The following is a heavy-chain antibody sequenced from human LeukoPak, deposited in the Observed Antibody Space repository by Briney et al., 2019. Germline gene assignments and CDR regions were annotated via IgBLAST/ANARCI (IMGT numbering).Heavy chain of an antibody. D-gene: IGHD6-19*01. CDR1: GFTFSSYG. CDR2: IRYDGSNK. Sequence: GGSLRLSCAASGFTFSSYGMHWVRQAPGKGLEWVAFIRYDGSNKYYADSVKGRFTISRDNSKNTLYLQMNSLRAEDTAVYYCAKDRSQWLPYFDYWGQGTLVTVSS. J-gene: IGHJ4*02. V-gene: IGHV3-30*02. CDR3: AKDRSQWLPYFDY.